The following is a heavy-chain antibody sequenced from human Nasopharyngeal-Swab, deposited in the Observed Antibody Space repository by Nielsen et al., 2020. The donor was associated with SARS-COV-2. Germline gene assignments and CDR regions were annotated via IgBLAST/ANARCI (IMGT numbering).Heavy chain of an antibody. V-gene: IGHV3-11*04. CDR1: GFTFSDYY. CDR2: ISSSGSTI. D-gene: IGHD3-10*01. J-gene: IGHJ6*02. CDR3: ASLLWFGELPSDYYYYGMDV. Sequence: GESLKISCAASGFTFSDYYMSWIRQAPGKGLEWVSYISSSGSTIYYADSVKGRFTISRDNAKNSLYLQMNSLRAEDTAVYYCASLLWFGELPSDYYYYGMDVWVQGTTVTVSS.